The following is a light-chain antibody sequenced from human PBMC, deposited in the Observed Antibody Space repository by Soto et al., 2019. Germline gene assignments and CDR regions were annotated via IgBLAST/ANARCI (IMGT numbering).Light chain of an antibody. Sequence: QSALTQPASVSGSPGQSVSISCTASSSDFGGHNFVSWYQHHPGKAPNLLIYDVSNRPSGVSNRFSGSKSGSTAPLIISGLQAEDEADYYCSSYTSTNTVIFGGGTKLTVL. CDR2: DVS. J-gene: IGLJ2*01. V-gene: IGLV2-14*03. CDR1: SSDFGGHNF. CDR3: SSYTSTNTVI.